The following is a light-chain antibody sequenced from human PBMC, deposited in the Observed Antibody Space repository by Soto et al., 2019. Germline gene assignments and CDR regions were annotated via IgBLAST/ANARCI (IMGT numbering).Light chain of an antibody. CDR3: QQRYSRFLT. V-gene: IGKV1-13*02. J-gene: IGKJ4*02. Sequence: AIQLTQQPSSRAASMGGREITTGGASRGISNFLAWYQQKPGKAPKLLIYDASRLESGVPSRFSGRGSGTDFTLTIINLQPEDFATYFCQQRYSRFLTFGGGTKVDIK. CDR1: RGISNF. CDR2: DAS.